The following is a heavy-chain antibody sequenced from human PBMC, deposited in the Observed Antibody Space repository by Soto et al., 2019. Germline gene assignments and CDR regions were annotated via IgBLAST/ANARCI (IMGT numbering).Heavy chain of an antibody. V-gene: IGHV1-2*04. D-gene: IGHD3-10*01. CDR2: INPNSGGT. CDR1: GYTFTSYY. CDR3: ARGITYFDY. J-gene: IGHJ4*02. Sequence: GASVKVCCKASGYTFTSYYMHWVRQAPGQGLEWMGIINPNSGGTNYAQKFQGWVTMTRDTSISTAYMKLSRLRSDDTAVYYCARGITYFDYWGQGTLVTVSS.